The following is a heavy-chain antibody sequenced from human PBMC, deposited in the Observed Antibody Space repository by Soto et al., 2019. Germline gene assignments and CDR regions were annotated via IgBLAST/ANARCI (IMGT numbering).Heavy chain of an antibody. CDR1: SGSITSSNW. V-gene: IGHV4-4*02. Sequence: QVQLQESGPGLVKPSGTLSLTCAVSSGSITSSNWWSWVRQPPGKGLEWIGEVSHTGNTNYIPSLKSRVTLSVDKSRNQFSLRLSSVTAADTAVYYCARNRYGGYDFDYWGQGTLVTVSS. CDR3: ARNRYGGYDFDY. J-gene: IGHJ4*02. D-gene: IGHD5-12*01. CDR2: VSHTGNT.